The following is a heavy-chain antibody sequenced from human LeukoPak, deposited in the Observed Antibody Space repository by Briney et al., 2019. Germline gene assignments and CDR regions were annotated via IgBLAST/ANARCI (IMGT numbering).Heavy chain of an antibody. CDR1: GYTFTSYA. Sequence: ASVKVSCKASGYTFTSYAMHWVRQAPGQRLEWMGWINAGNGNTKYSQKFQGWVTMTRDTSISTAYMELSRLRSDDTAVYYCARGGGSWEFDYWGQGTLVTVSS. CDR2: INAGNGNT. D-gene: IGHD6-13*01. J-gene: IGHJ4*02. CDR3: ARGGGSWEFDY. V-gene: IGHV1-3*01.